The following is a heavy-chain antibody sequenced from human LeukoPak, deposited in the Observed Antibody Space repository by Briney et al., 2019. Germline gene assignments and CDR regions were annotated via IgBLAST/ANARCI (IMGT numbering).Heavy chain of an antibody. Sequence: GGSLRLSCAASGFTFSSYAMSWVRQAPGKGLEWVSAISGSGGSTYYADSVKGRFTISRDNAKNTLYLQMNSQRAEDTAVYYCARDSSGWYWDSYFDYWGQGTLVTVSS. D-gene: IGHD6-19*01. CDR1: GFTFSSYA. V-gene: IGHV3-23*01. CDR2: ISGSGGST. J-gene: IGHJ4*02. CDR3: ARDSSGWYWDSYFDY.